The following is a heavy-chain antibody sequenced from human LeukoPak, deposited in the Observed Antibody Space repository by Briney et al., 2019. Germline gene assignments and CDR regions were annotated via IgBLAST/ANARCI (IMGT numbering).Heavy chain of an antibody. CDR2: ISAYNGNT. D-gene: IGHD1-26*01. CDR1: GYTFTSYG. Sequence: ASVKVSCKASGYTFTSYGISWVRQAPGQGLEWMGWISAYNGNTNYAQKLQGRVTMTTDTSTSTAYMELRSLRSDDTAVYYCARDLRSGSYYGYFDYWGQGTLVTVSS. V-gene: IGHV1-18*01. J-gene: IGHJ4*02. CDR3: ARDLRSGSYYGYFDY.